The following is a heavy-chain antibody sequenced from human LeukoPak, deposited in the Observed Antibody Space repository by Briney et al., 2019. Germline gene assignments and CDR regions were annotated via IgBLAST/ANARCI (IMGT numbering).Heavy chain of an antibody. D-gene: IGHD3-22*01. CDR3: AREYDYYDSSGYRALNAFDI. Sequence: SETLSLTCTVSGGSISSYYWSWIRQPPGKGLEWMGYIYYSGSTNYNPSLKSRVTISVDTSKNQFSLKLSSVTAADTAVYYCAREYDYYDSSGYRALNAFDIWGQGTMVTVSS. CDR2: IYYSGST. CDR1: GGSISSYY. V-gene: IGHV4-59*01. J-gene: IGHJ3*02.